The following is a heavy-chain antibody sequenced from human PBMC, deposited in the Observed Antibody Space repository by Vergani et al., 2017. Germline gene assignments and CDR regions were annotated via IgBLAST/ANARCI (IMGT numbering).Heavy chain of an antibody. CDR2: ISSSSSYI. V-gene: IGHV3-21*01. D-gene: IGHD5-18*01. CDR1: GFTFSSYS. CDR3: ARVRPGYGGDWFDP. J-gene: IGHJ5*02. Sequence: EVQLVESGGGLVKPGGSLRLSCAASGFTFSSYSMNWVRQAPGKGLEWVSSISSSSSYIYYADSVKGRFTISSDNAKNSLYLQMNSLRAEDTAVYYCARVRPGYGGDWFDPWGQGTLVTVSS.